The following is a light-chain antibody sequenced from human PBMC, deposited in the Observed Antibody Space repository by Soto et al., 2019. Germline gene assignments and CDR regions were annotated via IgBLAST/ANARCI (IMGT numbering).Light chain of an antibody. CDR2: CAS. J-gene: IGKJ1*01. CDR1: QSVSSN. Sequence: EIVMTQSPATLSVSTGERATLACRASQSVSSNLAWYQQKPGQAPRLLIYCASTRATGIPARFSGSGSGTEFTLTISSLQSEDFAVYHCQRYNNCPPWTFGQGTKVEIK. V-gene: IGKV3-15*01. CDR3: QRYNNCPPWT.